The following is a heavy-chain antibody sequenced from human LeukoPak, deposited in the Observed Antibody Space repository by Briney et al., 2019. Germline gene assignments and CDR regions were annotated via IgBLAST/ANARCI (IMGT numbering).Heavy chain of an antibody. V-gene: IGHV4-59*01. J-gene: IGHJ4*02. CDR3: ARAPRGSVSWFDY. CDR1: GASISSYY. CDR2: IYYSGST. Sequence: SETLSLTCTVSGASISSYYWSWIRQPPGKGLEWIGFIYYSGSTNYNPSLKSRVTISGDTSKNHLSLNVSSVTAADTAVYYCARAPRGSVSWFDYWGQGTLATVSS. D-gene: IGHD3-10*01.